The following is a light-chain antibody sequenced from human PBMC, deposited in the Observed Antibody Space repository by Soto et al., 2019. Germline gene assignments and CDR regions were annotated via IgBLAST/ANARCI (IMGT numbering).Light chain of an antibody. CDR2: DVS. J-gene: IGLJ1*01. CDR3: SSYTSSSTQV. V-gene: IGLV2-14*01. CDR1: SSDVGGYNY. Sequence: SVLTQPASVSGSPGQSITISCTGTSSDVGGYNYVSWYQQHPGKAPKLMIYDVSNRPSGLSNRFSGSKSGNTASLTISGLQAEDEADYYCSSYTSSSTQVFGTGTKVTVL.